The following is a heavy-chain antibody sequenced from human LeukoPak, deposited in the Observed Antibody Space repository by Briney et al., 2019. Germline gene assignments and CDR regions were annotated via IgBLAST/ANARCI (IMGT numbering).Heavy chain of an antibody. V-gene: IGHV1-18*01. J-gene: IGHJ4*02. Sequence: ASVKVSCKASGYTFSSYGISWVRQAPGQGLEWMGWISAYNGNTNYARKFQGRVTMTTDTSTSTAYMELRSLKSDDTAVYYCARDRGSGQLGWGQGTLVTVSS. CDR2: ISAYNGNT. D-gene: IGHD6-6*01. CDR1: GYTFSSYG. CDR3: ARDRGSGQLG.